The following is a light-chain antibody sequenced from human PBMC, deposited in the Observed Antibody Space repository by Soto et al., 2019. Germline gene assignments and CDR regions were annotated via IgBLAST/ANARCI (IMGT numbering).Light chain of an antibody. CDR3: QHFNNWPEYT. CDR1: QSVSSN. J-gene: IGKJ2*01. V-gene: IGKV3-15*01. Sequence: EIVMTQSPATLSVSPGERATLSCRASQSVSSNLAWYQQKLGQAPRLLIYGASTRATGIPARFSGSWSGTEFTLTISSLQSEDFAVYYCQHFNNWPEYTFGRGTKLEI. CDR2: GAS.